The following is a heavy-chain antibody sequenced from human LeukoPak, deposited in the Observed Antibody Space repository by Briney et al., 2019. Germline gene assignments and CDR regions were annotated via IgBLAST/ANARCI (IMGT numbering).Heavy chain of an antibody. CDR2: INAGNGNT. D-gene: IGHD1-26*01. Sequence: ASEKVSCKASGYTFTSYAMHWVRQAPGQRLEWMGWINAGNGNTKYSQKFQGRVTMTRDTSTSTVYMELSSLRSEDTAVYYCARGSYGNVWFDPWGQGTLVTVSS. CDR1: GYTFTSYA. CDR3: ARGSYGNVWFDP. V-gene: IGHV1-3*01. J-gene: IGHJ5*02.